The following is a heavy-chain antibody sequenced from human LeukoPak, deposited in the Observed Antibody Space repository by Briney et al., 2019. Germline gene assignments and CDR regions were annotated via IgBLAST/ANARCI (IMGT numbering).Heavy chain of an antibody. CDR1: GGSINNNDYY. CDR2: IYYSGYT. Sequence: SETLSLTCTVSGGSINNNDYYWGWVRQSPGMGLEWIGSIYYSGYTYFNSSLKSRVTIAVDTSKNQFSLKLSSVTAADTAVYYCASGNGGSSYAFDIWGQGTMVTVSS. D-gene: IGHD4-23*01. V-gene: IGHV4-39*07. CDR3: ASGNGGSSYAFDI. J-gene: IGHJ3*02.